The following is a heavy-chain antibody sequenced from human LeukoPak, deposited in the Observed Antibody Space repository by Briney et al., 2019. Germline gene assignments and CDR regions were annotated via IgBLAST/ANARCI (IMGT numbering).Heavy chain of an antibody. CDR3: ARDLRRRSSGWYGGRAFDI. Sequence: GGSLRLSCAASRFTFSNFAMSWVRQAPGKGLEWVSAISGSGGSTYYADSVKGRFTISRDNSKNALFLQMNSLRAEDTAVYYCARDLRRRSSGWYGGRAFDIWGQGTMVTVSS. D-gene: IGHD6-19*01. CDR2: ISGSGGST. CDR1: RFTFSNFA. J-gene: IGHJ3*02. V-gene: IGHV3-23*01.